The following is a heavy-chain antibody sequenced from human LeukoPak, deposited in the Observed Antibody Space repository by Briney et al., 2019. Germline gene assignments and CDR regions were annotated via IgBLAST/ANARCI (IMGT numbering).Heavy chain of an antibody. CDR3: AGEIKRGEVPRLFDY. V-gene: IGHV3-48*04. J-gene: IGHJ4*02. D-gene: IGHD1-26*01. CDR1: GFTFSSYG. CDR2: ISSGGTTI. Sequence: GGSLRLSCAASGFTFSSYGMHWVRRAPRKGLEWVSYISSGGTTIYYADSVKGRFTISRDNAKNSLYLQMNSLRAEDTCVYYFAGEIKRGEVPRLFDYWGQGTLVTVSS.